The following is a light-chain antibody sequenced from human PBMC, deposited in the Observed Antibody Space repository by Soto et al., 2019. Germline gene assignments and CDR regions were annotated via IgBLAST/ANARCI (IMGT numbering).Light chain of an antibody. CDR2: DVS. CDR3: GSYTSSSTLV. V-gene: IGLV2-14*03. J-gene: IGLJ2*01. CDR1: SSDVGAYNY. Sequence: QSVLTQPASVSGSPGQSITISCTGTSSDVGAYNYVSWYKQHPGKAPQLMIYDVSDRPAGVSDRFSGSKSGNTASLTISGLQTEDEADYYCGSYTSSSTLVFGGGTKVTVL.